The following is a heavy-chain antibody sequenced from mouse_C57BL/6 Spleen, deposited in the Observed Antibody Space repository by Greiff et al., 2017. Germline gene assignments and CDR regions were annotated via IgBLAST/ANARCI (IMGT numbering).Heavy chain of an antibody. D-gene: IGHD2-1*01. Sequence: EVQLVESGPELVKPGASVKMSCKASGYTFTDYNMHWVKQSHGKSLEWIGYINPNNGGTSYNQKFKGKATLTVNKSSSTAYMELRSLTSEDSAVYYCARGMGNYWYFDVWGTGTTVTVSS. J-gene: IGHJ1*03. CDR1: GYTFTDYN. CDR2: INPNNGGT. V-gene: IGHV1-22*01. CDR3: ARGMGNYWYFDV.